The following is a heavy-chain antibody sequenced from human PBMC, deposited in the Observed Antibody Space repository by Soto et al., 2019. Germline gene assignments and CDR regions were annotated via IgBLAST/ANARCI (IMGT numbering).Heavy chain of an antibody. CDR3: TRGIYDSSGYRYYYGMDV. D-gene: IGHD3-22*01. CDR2: IRSKTNIYAT. J-gene: IGHJ6*02. Sequence: GGSLSLSCAASGFTFSGSAMYWVRQASGKGLEWVGRIRSKTNIYATAYAASVKGRFTIARDDSKNTAYLQMNSLKTKDTAVYYYTRGIYDSSGYRYYYGMDVWGQVTTVTVSS. CDR1: GFTFSGSA. V-gene: IGHV3-73*01.